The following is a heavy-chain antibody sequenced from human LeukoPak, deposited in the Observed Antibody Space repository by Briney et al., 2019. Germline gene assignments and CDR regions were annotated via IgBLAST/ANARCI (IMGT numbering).Heavy chain of an antibody. Sequence: GRSLRLSCAAYGFPFSSYVMQWVRQAPGRGLEWVAVISYDGSNKYYADSVKGRFTISRDNPENTLYLQMDSRRAEDSAVYFCARGIPYYGLDVWGQGTTVTVSS. CDR1: GFPFSSYV. CDR3: ARGIPYYGLDV. CDR2: ISYDGSNK. J-gene: IGHJ6*02. V-gene: IGHV3-30-3*01.